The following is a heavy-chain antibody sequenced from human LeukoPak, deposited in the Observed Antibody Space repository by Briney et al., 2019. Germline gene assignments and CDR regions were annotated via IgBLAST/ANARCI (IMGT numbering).Heavy chain of an antibody. CDR2: IYYSGST. J-gene: IGHJ4*02. V-gene: IGHV4-39*01. D-gene: IGHD5-18*01. CDR1: GDSISSGSYY. Sequence: SETLSLTCIVSGDSISSGSYYWTWIRQPPGKGLEWIGSIYYSGSTYYNPSLKSRVTISVDTSKNQFSLKLSSVTAADTAVYYCARPNVDTGTFDYWGQGTLVTVSS. CDR3: ARPNVDTGTFDY.